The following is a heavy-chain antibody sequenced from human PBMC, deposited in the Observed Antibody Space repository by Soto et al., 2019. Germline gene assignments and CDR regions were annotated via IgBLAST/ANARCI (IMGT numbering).Heavy chain of an antibody. D-gene: IGHD3-22*01. V-gene: IGHV4-39*01. CDR2: IHYSGST. J-gene: IGHJ4*02. Sequence: QLQLQESGPGLVKPSETLSLTCTVSGDSVTISDYYWGWIRQPPGKGLEWIGSIHYSGSTYYNPSLKSRVPLSGDTSKKQFSLKLTSVTAADAAVYYCAAHDSGGYYAEYWGQGTLVTVSA. CDR3: AAHDSGGYYAEY. CDR1: GDSVTISDYY.